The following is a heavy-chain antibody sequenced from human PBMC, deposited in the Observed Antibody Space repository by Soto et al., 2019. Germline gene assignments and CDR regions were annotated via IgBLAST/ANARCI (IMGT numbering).Heavy chain of an antibody. CDR3: ARGVSAGVDY. CDR2: MQPSTGRT. D-gene: IGHD1-26*01. Sequence: QVQLVQSGAEVREPGASVKVSCKASGYSFTSLDINWVRQTAGQGLEWMGWMQPSTGRTGYAQKLQGRVTMTRDTSINTAYTELTTLTSDGTAFYYCARGVSAGVDYWGQGALVTVSS. J-gene: IGHJ4*02. V-gene: IGHV1-8*01. CDR1: GYSFTSLD.